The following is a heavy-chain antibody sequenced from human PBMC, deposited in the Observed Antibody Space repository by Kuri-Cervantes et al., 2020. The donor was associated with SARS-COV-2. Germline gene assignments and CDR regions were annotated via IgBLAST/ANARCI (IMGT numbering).Heavy chain of an antibody. V-gene: IGHV3-23*01. CDR2: ISGSGGST. CDR1: GFTLTKYT. CDR3: TTGDDFWSGYYRFDYYYYYMDV. J-gene: IGHJ6*03. Sequence: GGSLRLSCVASGFTLTKYTMNWVRQAPGKGLEWVSAISGSGGSTYYADSVKGRFTISRDNSKNTLYLQMNSLRAEDTAVYYCTTGDDFWSGYYRFDYYYYYMDVWGKGTTVTVSS. D-gene: IGHD3-3*01.